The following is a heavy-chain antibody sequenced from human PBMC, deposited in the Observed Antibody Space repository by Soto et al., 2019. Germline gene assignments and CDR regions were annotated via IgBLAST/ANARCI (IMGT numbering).Heavy chain of an antibody. CDR1: GYTLTELS. V-gene: IGHV1-24*01. J-gene: IGHJ4*02. CDR2: FDPEDGET. D-gene: IGHD3-10*01. Sequence: ASVKVSCKXSGYTLTELSMHWVRQAPGKGPEWMGGFDPEDGETIYAQKFQGRVTMTEDTSTDTAYMELSSLRSEDTAVYYCATAPRYGSGSYYRWGQGTLVTVSS. CDR3: ATAPRYGSGSYYR.